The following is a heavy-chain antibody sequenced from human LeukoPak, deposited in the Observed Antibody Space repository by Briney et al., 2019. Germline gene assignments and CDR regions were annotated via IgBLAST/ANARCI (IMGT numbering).Heavy chain of an antibody. Sequence: PGGSQRLSCAASGFTFSGYGMYWLRQAPGKGLEWVAVISYDGSDKYYADSVKGRFTISRDNSKNTVFLQMNSLTIEDTAVYYCAKARDFWSGYEELIDYWGQGTLVTVSS. J-gene: IGHJ4*02. CDR3: AKARDFWSGYEELIDY. D-gene: IGHD3-3*01. CDR1: GFTFSGYG. V-gene: IGHV3-30*18. CDR2: ISYDGSDK.